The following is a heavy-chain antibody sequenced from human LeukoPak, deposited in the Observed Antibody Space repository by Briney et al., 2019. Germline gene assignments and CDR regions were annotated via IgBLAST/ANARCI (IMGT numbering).Heavy chain of an antibody. J-gene: IGHJ4*02. CDR1: GFPFSTYW. CDR2: INSEGTYT. CDR3: ARARFKSDY. V-gene: IGHV3-74*01. D-gene: IGHD3-3*01. Sequence: GGSLRLSCAASGFPFSTYWMDWVRQAPGKGLVWVTRINSEGTYTTYADSVKGRFTISRDNAKNTLYLQMDTLRAEDTAVYYCARARFKSDYWGQGTLVTVSS.